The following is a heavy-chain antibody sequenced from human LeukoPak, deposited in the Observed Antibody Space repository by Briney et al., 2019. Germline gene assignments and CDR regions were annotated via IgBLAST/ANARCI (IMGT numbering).Heavy chain of an antibody. CDR2: LYSGGST. J-gene: IGHJ4*02. Sequence: PGGSLRLSCATSGFTFSNYWNWVRQAPGKGLEWVSVLYSGGSTYYADSVQGRFIISRDNSKNTLYFQMNNLRAEDTAVYYCARGDCSGGSCYAAYCGQGTLVTVSS. D-gene: IGHD2-15*01. CDR1: GFTFSNY. CDR3: ARGDCSGGSCYAAY. V-gene: IGHV3-66*01.